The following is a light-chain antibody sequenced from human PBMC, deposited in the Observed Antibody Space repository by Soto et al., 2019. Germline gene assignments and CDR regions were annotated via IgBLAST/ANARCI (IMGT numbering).Light chain of an antibody. CDR2: GAS. Sequence: EIVLTQSPGTLSLSPGERATLSCRASQSVSSSYLAWYQQKPGQAPRLLIYGASSRATGIPDRFSGSGSGTDFTLTISRLEPEDFAVYYCQQYSSIRGTFGQGTKVDIK. CDR3: QQYSSIRGT. V-gene: IGKV3-20*01. J-gene: IGKJ1*01. CDR1: QSVSSSY.